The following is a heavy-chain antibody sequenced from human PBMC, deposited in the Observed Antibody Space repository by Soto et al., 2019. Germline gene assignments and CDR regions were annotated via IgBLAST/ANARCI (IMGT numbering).Heavy chain of an antibody. CDR2: IYYSGST. J-gene: IGHJ4*02. Sequence: SETLSLTCTVSGGSVSSGNYYWSRIRQPPGKGLEWIGYIYYSGSTNYNPSLKSRVTISVDTSRNQFSLKLSSVTAADTAVFYCASYDVLAAYYYWGQGTLVTVSS. CDR3: ASYDVLAAYYY. CDR1: GGSVSSGNYY. V-gene: IGHV4-61*01. D-gene: IGHD3-9*01.